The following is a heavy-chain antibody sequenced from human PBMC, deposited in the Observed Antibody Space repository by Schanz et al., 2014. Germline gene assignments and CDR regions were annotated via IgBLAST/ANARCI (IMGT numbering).Heavy chain of an antibody. CDR2: INTGSGDT. Sequence: QVHLVQSGAEVKRPGASVKVSCKASEYSFTSYSMHWVRQAPGQRLEWMGWINTGSGDTKYSQNFQGRVTITRDTSASTAYMELSSLRSEDTAVYSCARGIGGYGANNYFDYWGQGILVTVSS. V-gene: IGHV1-3*04. CDR1: EYSFTSYS. D-gene: IGHD5-12*01. J-gene: IGHJ4*02. CDR3: ARGIGGYGANNYFDY.